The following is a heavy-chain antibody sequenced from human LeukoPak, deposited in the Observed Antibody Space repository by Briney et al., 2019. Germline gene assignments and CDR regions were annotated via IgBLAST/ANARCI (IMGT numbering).Heavy chain of an antibody. J-gene: IGHJ4*02. D-gene: IGHD6-19*01. CDR1: GGSINSHY. CDR2: IYYSGST. V-gene: IGHV4-59*08. Sequence: SETLSLTCTVSGGSINSHYWSWIRQSPGKGLEWIGDIYYSGSTKYNPSLKSRVTISVDTPKNHSSLRLTSVLAADTAIYYCVRRDNTGWNYFDCWGQGILVTVSS. CDR3: VRRDNTGWNYFDC.